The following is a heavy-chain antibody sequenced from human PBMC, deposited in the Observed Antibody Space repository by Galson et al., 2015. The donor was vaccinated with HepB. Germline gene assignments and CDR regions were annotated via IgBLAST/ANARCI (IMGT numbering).Heavy chain of an antibody. J-gene: IGHJ3*02. CDR3: GEGNDAFDI. D-gene: IGHD1-26*01. V-gene: IGHV1-69*04. CDR1: GGTFSNYA. Sequence: SVQVSCKASGGTFSNYAIIWVRQAPGQGLEWLGRIIPILDIANYAQKFQGRVTITADKSTSTTYMKLSSLRSEDTAVYYCGEGNDAFDIWGQGTMVTVSS. CDR2: IIPILDIA.